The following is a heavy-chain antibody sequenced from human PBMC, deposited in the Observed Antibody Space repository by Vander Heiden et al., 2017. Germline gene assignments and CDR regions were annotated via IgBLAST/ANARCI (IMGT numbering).Heavy chain of an antibody. J-gene: IGHJ4*02. CDR1: GLTFTSYA. D-gene: IGHD3-10*01. V-gene: IGHV3-33*01. Sequence: QVQLVVSGGGVVQPGRSLRLSCAAAGLTFTSYAMHWVRQAPGEGLEWVALIWYDGSNKYYADSVKGRFTISRDDSKNTVYLQMNNLRAEDTAVYYCARETGRDGYTIGSYWGQGALVTVSS. CDR3: ARETGRDGYTIGSY. CDR2: IWYDGSNK.